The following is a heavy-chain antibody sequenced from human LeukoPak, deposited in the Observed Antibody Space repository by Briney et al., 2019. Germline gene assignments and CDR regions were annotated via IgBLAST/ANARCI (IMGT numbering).Heavy chain of an antibody. D-gene: IGHD3-10*01. CDR1: GYTFTSYD. CDR3: ARDMGPPNTYYYGSGPVGY. J-gene: IGHJ4*02. V-gene: IGHV1-8*01. Sequence: GASVKVSCKASGYTFTSYDINWVRQATGQGLEWMGWMNPNSGNTGYAQKFQGRVTMTRNTSISTAYMELSSLRSDDTAVYYCARDMGPPNTYYYGSGPVGYWGQGTLVTVSS. CDR2: MNPNSGNT.